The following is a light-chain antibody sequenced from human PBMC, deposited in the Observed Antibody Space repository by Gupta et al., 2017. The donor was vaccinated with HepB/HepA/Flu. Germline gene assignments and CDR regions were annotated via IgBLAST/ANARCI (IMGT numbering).Light chain of an antibody. CDR2: WAS. Sequence: IAMTQSPASPAVSRGERATINCKSSENVLYPNNKDFLAWYQQKPGHPPTLLIHWASTRESGVPDRFSGSGSGTDFTLTISLLQAEDVAVYSCQPYYDTPITFGQGTRLEIK. CDR3: QPYYDTPIT. CDR1: ENVLYPNNKDF. V-gene: IGKV4-1*01. J-gene: IGKJ5*01.